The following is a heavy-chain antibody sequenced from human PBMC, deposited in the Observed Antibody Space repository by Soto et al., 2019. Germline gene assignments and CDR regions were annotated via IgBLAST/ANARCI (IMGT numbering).Heavy chain of an antibody. CDR1: GYRFVAYY. Sequence: QGQLVQSGAEMKTPGASVEVSCKASGYRFVAYYIHWVRQAPGQGLEWMGIINPRGGDSRYAQKFQGRVTMTMDTSTSTVYMDLTSLTSEDTAVYYCARVHCGGDCRPGEWFYYYGMDVWGQGTTVTVSS. CDR3: ARVHCGGDCRPGEWFYYYGMDV. V-gene: IGHV1-46*01. CDR2: INPRGGDS. D-gene: IGHD2-21*01. J-gene: IGHJ6*02.